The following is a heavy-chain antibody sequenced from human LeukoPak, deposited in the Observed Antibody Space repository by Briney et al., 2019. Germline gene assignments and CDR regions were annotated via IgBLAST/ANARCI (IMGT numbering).Heavy chain of an antibody. J-gene: IGHJ3*02. V-gene: IGHV4-31*03. CDR3: ARGDLRYFDWLGHDAFDI. CDR1: GGSISGGGYY. D-gene: IGHD3-9*01. CDR2: IYYSGST. Sequence: SQTLSLTCTVSGGSISGGGYYWSWIRQHPGKGLEWIGYIYYSGSTYYTPSLKSRVTISVDTSKNQFSLKLSSVTAADTAVYYCARGDLRYFDWLGHDAFDIWGQGTMVTVSS.